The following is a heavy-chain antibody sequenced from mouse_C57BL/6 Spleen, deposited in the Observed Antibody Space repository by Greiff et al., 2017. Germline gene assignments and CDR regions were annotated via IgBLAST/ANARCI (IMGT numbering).Heavy chain of an antibody. CDR3: TRPNLGNFDY. J-gene: IGHJ2*01. CDR1: GYTFTDYE. CDR2: IDPETGGT. V-gene: IGHV1-15*01. Sequence: QVQLQQSGAELVRPGASVTLSCKASGYTFTDYEMHWVKQTPVHGLEWIGAIDPETGGTAYNQKFKGKAILTADKSSSTAYMELRSLTSEDSAVYYCTRPNLGNFDYWGQGTTLTGSS. D-gene: IGHD3-3*01.